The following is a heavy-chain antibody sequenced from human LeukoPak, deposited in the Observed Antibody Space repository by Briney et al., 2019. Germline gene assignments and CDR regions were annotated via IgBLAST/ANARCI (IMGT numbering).Heavy chain of an antibody. V-gene: IGHV3-23*01. D-gene: IGHD5-18*01. CDR2: ISNNGGYT. CDR1: GFTLSSSA. CDR3: ANRGYSYGTASFDY. J-gene: IGHJ4*02. Sequence: GGSLRLSCATSGFTLSSSAMSWVRQAPGKGLEWVSAISNNGGYTYYADSVQGRFTISRDNSKNTLYLQMNSLRAEDTAVYYCANRGYSYGTASFDYWGQGTLVTVSS.